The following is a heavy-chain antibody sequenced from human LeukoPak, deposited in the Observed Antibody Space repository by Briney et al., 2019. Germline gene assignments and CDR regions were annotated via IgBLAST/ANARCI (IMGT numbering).Heavy chain of an antibody. Sequence: ASVKVSCKASGYTFTGYYMHWVRQAPGQGLEWMGWINPNSGGTNYAQKFQSRVTMTRDTSISTAYMELSRLRSDDTAVYYCARSYGSGTQCDDPWGQGTLVTVSS. D-gene: IGHD3-10*01. V-gene: IGHV1-2*02. J-gene: IGHJ5*02. CDR1: GYTFTGYY. CDR2: INPNSGGT. CDR3: ARSYGSGTQCDDP.